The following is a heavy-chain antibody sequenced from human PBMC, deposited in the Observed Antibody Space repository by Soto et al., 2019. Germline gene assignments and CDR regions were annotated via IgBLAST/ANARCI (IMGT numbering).Heavy chain of an antibody. J-gene: IGHJ4*02. CDR2: IDPDGSDT. V-gene: IGHV3-74*01. CDR3: ATMAGTYPY. CDR1: GFAFSRFP. D-gene: IGHD1-26*01. Sequence: GGSLRLSCAASGFAFSRFPRHWVRQAPGKGLVWVSRIDPDGSDTTYADSVKGRFTISRDNAKNIVYLQMSSLRAEDTALYYCATMAGTYPYWGQGTLVTVS.